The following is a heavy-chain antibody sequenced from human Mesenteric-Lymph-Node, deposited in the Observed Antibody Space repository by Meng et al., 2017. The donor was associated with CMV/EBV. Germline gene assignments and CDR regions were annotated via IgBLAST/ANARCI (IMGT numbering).Heavy chain of an antibody. CDR2: INWNGGST. Sequence: GESLKISCAASGFTFEDYAMNWVRQAPGKGLEWVSGINWNGGSTGYADSVKGRFTISRDNAKNSLYLQMNSLRAEDTALYYCARDLFPCGMDVWGQGTTVTVSS. CDR3: ARDLFPCGMDV. CDR1: GFTFEDYA. D-gene: IGHD3-10*02. V-gene: IGHV3-20*04. J-gene: IGHJ6*02.